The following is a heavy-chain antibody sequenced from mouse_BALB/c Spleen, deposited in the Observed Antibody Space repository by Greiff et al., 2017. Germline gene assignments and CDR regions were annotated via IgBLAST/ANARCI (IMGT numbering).Heavy chain of an antibody. Sequence: EVKLVESGGGLVQPGGSLKLSCAASGFTFSSYTMSWVRQTPEKTLEWVAYISNGGGSTYYPDTVKGRFTISRDNAKNTLYLQMSSLKSEDTAMYYCARHSTMITFDVWGAGTTVTVSS. CDR1: GFTFSSYT. CDR2: ISNGGGST. D-gene: IGHD2-4*01. CDR3: ARHSTMITFDV. V-gene: IGHV5-12-2*01. J-gene: IGHJ1*01.